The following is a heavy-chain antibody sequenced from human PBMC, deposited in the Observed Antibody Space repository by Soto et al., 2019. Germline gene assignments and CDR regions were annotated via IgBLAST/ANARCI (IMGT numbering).Heavy chain of an antibody. CDR2: IYHSGST. V-gene: IGHV4-4*02. CDR3: ARSEIAARTLDS. D-gene: IGHD6-13*01. Sequence: SETLSLTCTVSSDSISSSSWWSWVRQPPGEGLEWIGEIYHSGSTNYNPSLKSRVAISVAKSKGQFSLRLNSVTAADTAVYYCARSEIAARTLDSWGQGTLVTVSS. J-gene: IGHJ4*02. CDR1: SDSISSSSW.